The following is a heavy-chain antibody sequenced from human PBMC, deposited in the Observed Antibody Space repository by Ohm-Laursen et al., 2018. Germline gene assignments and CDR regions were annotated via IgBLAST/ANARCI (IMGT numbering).Heavy chain of an antibody. CDR1: GGSISSYY. CDR2: IHYSGNT. CDR3: ARYSNYQHFDY. D-gene: IGHD4-11*01. Sequence: SETLSLTCTVSGGSISSYYWTWIRQPPGEGLEWIGYIHYSGNTNYNPSLKSRVTISVDTSKTQFSLKLSSVTAADTAVYYCARYSNYQHFDYWGQGTLVTVSS. V-gene: IGHV4-59*12. J-gene: IGHJ4*02.